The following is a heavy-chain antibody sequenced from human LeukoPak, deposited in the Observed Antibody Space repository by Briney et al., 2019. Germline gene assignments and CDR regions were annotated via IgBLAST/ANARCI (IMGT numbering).Heavy chain of an antibody. CDR3: APESPTTPGYAFDI. Sequence: PSETLSLTCTVSGGSISSSTYSWGWIRQPPGKGLEWIGSFFYSGSTYYNPSLNSRVTISADTSKNQFSLKLNSVTAADTAVYYCAPESPTTPGYAFDIWGQGTMVTVSS. CDR2: FFYSGST. J-gene: IGHJ3*02. D-gene: IGHD4-17*01. V-gene: IGHV4-39*07. CDR1: GGSISSSTYS.